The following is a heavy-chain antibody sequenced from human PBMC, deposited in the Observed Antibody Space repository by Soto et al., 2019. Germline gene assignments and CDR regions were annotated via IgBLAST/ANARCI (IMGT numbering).Heavy chain of an antibody. D-gene: IGHD5-12*01. CDR1: GGTFSSYA. CDR2: IVPIVDTS. V-gene: IGHV1-69*12. CDR3: VSVVAIPGYPDN. J-gene: IGHJ4*02. Sequence: QVQLVQSGAEVRQPASSVKVSCKTSGGTFSSYAISWVRQAPGQGLEWMGGIVPIVDTSTYAQKFQGRVTITAAESTSTVYMELSSLRSDDTAVYYCVSVVAIPGYPDNWGQGTLVTVSS.